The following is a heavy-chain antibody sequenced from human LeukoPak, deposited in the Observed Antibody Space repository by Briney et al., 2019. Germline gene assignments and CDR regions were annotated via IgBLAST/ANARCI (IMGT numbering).Heavy chain of an antibody. CDR1: GFTVSSNY. V-gene: IGHV3-53*01. CDR2: IYSGGST. Sequence: GGSLRLSCAACGFTVSSNYMSWVRQAPGKGLEWVSVIYSGGSTYYADSVKGRFTISRDNSKNTLYLQMNSLRAEDTAVYYCARDSPIAVAGNYWGQGTLVTVSS. J-gene: IGHJ4*02. D-gene: IGHD6-19*01. CDR3: ARDSPIAVAGNY.